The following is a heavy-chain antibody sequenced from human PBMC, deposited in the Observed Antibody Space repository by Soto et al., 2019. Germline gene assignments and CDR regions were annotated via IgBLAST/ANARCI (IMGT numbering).Heavy chain of an antibody. V-gene: IGHV4-34*01. CDR3: TRRVPAAIPYYFDY. CDR1: GGSFSGYY. D-gene: IGHD2-2*02. CDR2: INHSGST. J-gene: IGHJ4*02. Sequence: PSETLSLTCAVYGGSFSGYYWSWIRQPPGKGLEWIGEINHSGSTNYNPSLKSRVTISVDTSKNQFSLKLSSVTAADTAVYYCTRRVPAAIPYYFDYWGQGTLVTVS.